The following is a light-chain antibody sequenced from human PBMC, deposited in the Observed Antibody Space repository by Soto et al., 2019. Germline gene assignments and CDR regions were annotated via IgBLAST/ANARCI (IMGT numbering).Light chain of an antibody. CDR2: DAS. CDR3: QQYGNSPYT. J-gene: IGKJ2*01. Sequence: EIVMTQSPATLSVSPGGRATLSCRASYSVGSDLAWYQVRPGQAPRLLIYDASTRAIGIPTRFSGRGSGTEFTLTIGRLEPEDFAVYYCQQYGNSPYTFGQGTKLEIK. V-gene: IGKV3-15*01. CDR1: YSVGSD.